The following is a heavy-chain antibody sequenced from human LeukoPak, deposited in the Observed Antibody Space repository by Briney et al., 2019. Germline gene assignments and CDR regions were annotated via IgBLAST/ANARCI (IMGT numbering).Heavy chain of an antibody. Sequence: SETLSLTCTVSGGSIKSNYWSWIRQPPGKGLEWIGYGYYSGSTNYNPSLKSRVTISLDTSKSQFSLKLSSVTAADTAVYYCARQGYYGSGSYFPYYYYYYMDVWGKGTTVTISS. J-gene: IGHJ6*03. CDR3: ARQGYYGSGSYFPYYYYYYMDV. V-gene: IGHV4-59*08. D-gene: IGHD3-10*01. CDR2: GYYSGST. CDR1: GGSIKSNY.